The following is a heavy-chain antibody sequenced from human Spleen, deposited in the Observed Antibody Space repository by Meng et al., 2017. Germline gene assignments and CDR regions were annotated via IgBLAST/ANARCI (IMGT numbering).Heavy chain of an antibody. CDR2: INHSGST. Sequence: QGQLQPWGARLLKPSETLSLTGVVSGGSFSDYYWSWIRQPPGKGLEWIGEINHSGSTNYNPSLESRATISVDTSQNNLSLKLSSVTAADSAVYYCARGPTTMAHDFDYWGQGTLVTVSS. CDR1: GGSFSDYY. CDR3: ARGPTTMAHDFDY. V-gene: IGHV4-34*01. J-gene: IGHJ4*02. D-gene: IGHD4-11*01.